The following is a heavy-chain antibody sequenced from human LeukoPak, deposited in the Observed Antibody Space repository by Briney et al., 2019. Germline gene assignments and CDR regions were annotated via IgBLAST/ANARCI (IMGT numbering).Heavy chain of an antibody. CDR3: AKSSSWSEGYYYYMDV. CDR2: ISGSGGST. J-gene: IGHJ6*03. D-gene: IGHD6-13*01. CDR1: GFTFSSYA. Sequence: GGSLRLSCAASGFTFSSYAMSWVRQAPGKGLEWVSAISGSGGSTYYADSVKGRFTISRDNSKNTLYLQMNSLRAEDTAVYYCAKSSSWSEGYYYYMDVWGKGTTVTVSS. V-gene: IGHV3-23*01.